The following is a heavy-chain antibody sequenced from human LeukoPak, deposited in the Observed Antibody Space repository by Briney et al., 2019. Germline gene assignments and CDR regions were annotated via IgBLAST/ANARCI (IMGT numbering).Heavy chain of an antibody. CDR3: ARGRYYFDSSGYDY. CDR2: IDYSGST. CDR1: DGSFSGYY. J-gene: IGHJ4*02. Sequence: SETLSLTCGVFDGSFSGYYWTWIRQSPGKGLEWIGEIDYSGSTNYNPSLKSRVTISVDTSKNQFSLRLSSVTAADTAVYYCARGRYYFDSSGYDYWGQGTLVTVSS. V-gene: IGHV4-34*01. D-gene: IGHD3-22*01.